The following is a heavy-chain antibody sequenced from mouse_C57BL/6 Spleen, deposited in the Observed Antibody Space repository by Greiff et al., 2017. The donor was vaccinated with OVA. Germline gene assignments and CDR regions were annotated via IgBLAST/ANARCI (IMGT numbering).Heavy chain of an antibody. Sequence: QVHVKQPGAELVKPGASVKLSCKASGYTFTSYWMQWVKQRPGQGLEWIGEIDPSDSYTNYNQKFKGKATLTVDTSSSKAYMQLSSLTSEDSAVYYCARSGYYYGSRYFDYWGQGTTLTVSS. D-gene: IGHD1-1*01. J-gene: IGHJ2*01. CDR1: GYTFTSYW. CDR3: ARSGYYYGSRYFDY. CDR2: IDPSDSYT. V-gene: IGHV1-50*01.